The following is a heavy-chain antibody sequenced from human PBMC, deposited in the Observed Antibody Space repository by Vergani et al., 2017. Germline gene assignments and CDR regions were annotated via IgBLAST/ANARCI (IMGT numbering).Heavy chain of an antibody. CDR2: INPSGGST. CDR1: GYTFTNYY. V-gene: IGHV1-46*01. D-gene: IGHD3-10*01. J-gene: IGHJ4*02. CDR3: ARAENGSGSYYNLFY. Sequence: QVLLVQSGAEVKKPGASVRVSCKTSGYTFTNYYIHWVRQAPGQGLEWMGIINPSGGSTTYAQQLQGRLTMTRDTSISTAYMELSRLRSDDTAVYYCARAENGSGSYYNLFYWGQGTLVTVSS.